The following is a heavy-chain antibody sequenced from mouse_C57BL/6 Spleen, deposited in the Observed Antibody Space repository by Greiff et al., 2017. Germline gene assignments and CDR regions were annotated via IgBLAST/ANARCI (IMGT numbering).Heavy chain of an antibody. CDR1: GYTFTDYY. CDR2: IGPGSGST. J-gene: IGHJ2*01. CDR3: ASWGANWDQFDY. D-gene: IGHD4-1*01. Sequence: VQLQQSGAELVKPGASVKISCKASGYTFTDYYLNWVKQRPGPGLEWIGTIGPGSGSTYYNEKFKGKATLTADKSSCTAYMQLSSLTSADSAVFFCASWGANWDQFDYWGQGTTLTFSS. V-gene: IGHV1-77*01.